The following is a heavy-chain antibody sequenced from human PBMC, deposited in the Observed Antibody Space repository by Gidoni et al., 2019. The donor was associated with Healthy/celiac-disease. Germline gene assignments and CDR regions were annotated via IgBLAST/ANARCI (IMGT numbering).Heavy chain of an antibody. V-gene: IGHV3-23*01. CDR3: AKDLFLEWLPFD. J-gene: IGHJ4*02. CDR2: ISGSGGRT. CDR1: GFTFSRYA. D-gene: IGHD3-3*01. Sequence: EVQLFESGGGLVQPGGSLSLSCAASGFTFSRYAMSWVRQAPGKGLEWVSAISGSGGRTYDADSVKGRFTISRDNSKNTLYLQRNSLRAEDTAVYYCAKDLFLEWLPFDWGQGTLVTVSS.